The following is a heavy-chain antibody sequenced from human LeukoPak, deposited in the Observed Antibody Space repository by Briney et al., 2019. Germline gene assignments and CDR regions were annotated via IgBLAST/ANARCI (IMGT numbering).Heavy chain of an antibody. V-gene: IGHV1-18*01. D-gene: IGHD3-22*01. CDR3: ARGAMIVSGDV. CDR1: GYTFNNHG. J-gene: IGHJ3*01. CDR2: ISGYNGNT. Sequence: ASVKVSCKASGYTFNNHGISWVRQAPGQGLEWMGWISGYNGNTNYAQNLQGRVTMTTDTSTDTAYMELRSLRSDDTAVYYCARGAMIVSGDVWGQGTMVTVSS.